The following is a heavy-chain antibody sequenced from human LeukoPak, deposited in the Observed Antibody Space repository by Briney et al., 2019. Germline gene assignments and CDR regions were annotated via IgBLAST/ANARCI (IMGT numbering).Heavy chain of an antibody. CDR2: IYSGGST. J-gene: IGHJ4*02. V-gene: IGHV3-53*01. CDR3: TRVSTLAYCGGDCYSDY. Sequence: GGSLRLSCAASGFTFSSNYMSWVRQAPGKGLEWVSVIYSGGSTYYADSVKGRFTISRDNSKNTLYIQMNSLRVEDTAVYYCTRVSTLAYCGGDCYSDYWGQGALVTVSS. D-gene: IGHD2-21*02. CDR1: GFTFSSNY.